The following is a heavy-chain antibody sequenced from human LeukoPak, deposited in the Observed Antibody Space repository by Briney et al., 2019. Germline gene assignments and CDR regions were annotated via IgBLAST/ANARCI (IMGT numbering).Heavy chain of an antibody. V-gene: IGHV4-34*01. CDR2: INHSGST. Sequence: SETLSLTCAVYGGSFSGYYWSWIRQPPGQGLEWIGEINHSGSTNYNPSLKSRVTISVDTSKNQFSLKLSSVTAADTAVYYCARGGGEFDYWGQGTLVTVSS. J-gene: IGHJ4*02. CDR3: ARGGGEFDY. CDR1: GGSFSGYY. D-gene: IGHD3-16*01.